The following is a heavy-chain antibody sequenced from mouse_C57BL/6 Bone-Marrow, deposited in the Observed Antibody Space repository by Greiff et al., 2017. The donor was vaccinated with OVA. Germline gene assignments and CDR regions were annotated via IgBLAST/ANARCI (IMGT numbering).Heavy chain of an antibody. Sequence: QVQLKESGAELVRPGTSVKVSCKASGYAFTNYLIECVKQRPGQGLEWIGVINPGSGGTNYNEKFKGKATLTADKSSSTAYMQLSSLTSEDSAVYFCARRMFYWYFDVWGTGTTVTVSS. CDR1: GYAFTNYL. V-gene: IGHV1-54*01. CDR3: ARRMFYWYFDV. J-gene: IGHJ1*03. CDR2: INPGSGGT.